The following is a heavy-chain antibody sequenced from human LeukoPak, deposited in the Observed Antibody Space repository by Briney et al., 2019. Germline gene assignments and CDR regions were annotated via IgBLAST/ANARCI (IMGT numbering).Heavy chain of an antibody. J-gene: IGHJ5*02. CDR2: MNPNSGNT. D-gene: IGHD4-11*01. Sequence: GASVKVSCKASGYTFTSYDINWVRQATGQGLEWMGWMNPNSGNTGYEQKFQGRVTITRNTSISTAYMELSSLRSEDTAVYHCARGDYSNYDNWFDPWGQGTLVTVSS. CDR3: ARGDYSNYDNWFDP. CDR1: GYTFTSYD. V-gene: IGHV1-8*03.